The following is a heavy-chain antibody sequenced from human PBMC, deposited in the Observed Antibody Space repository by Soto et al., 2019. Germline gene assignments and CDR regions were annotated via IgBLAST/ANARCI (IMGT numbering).Heavy chain of an antibody. CDR2: IYYSGST. J-gene: IGHJ4*02. Sequence: PSETLSLTCTVSGGSSSSYYWSWIRQPPGKGLEWIGYIYYSGSTNYNPSLKSRVTLSVDTSKNQFSLKLSSVTAADTAVYYCARDTRDGYNSGFDYWGQGTLVTVSS. CDR3: ARDTRDGYNSGFDY. D-gene: IGHD1-1*01. V-gene: IGHV4-59*01. CDR1: GGSSSSYY.